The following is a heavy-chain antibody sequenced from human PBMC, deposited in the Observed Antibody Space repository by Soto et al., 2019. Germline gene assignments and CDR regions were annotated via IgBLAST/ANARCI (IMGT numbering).Heavy chain of an antibody. J-gene: IGHJ4*02. CDR3: AKVWYYYDRSGYCLNY. V-gene: IGHV3-23*01. CDR2: ISGSGGST. D-gene: IGHD3-22*01. Sequence: EVQLLESGGGLVQPGGSLRLSCAASGFTFSSYAMSWVRQAPGKGLEWVSAISGSGGSTYYADSVKGRFTMSRDNSKNMLYLQMNSLRAEDTGVYYCAKVWYYYDRSGYCLNYWGQGTLVTVSS. CDR1: GFTFSSYA.